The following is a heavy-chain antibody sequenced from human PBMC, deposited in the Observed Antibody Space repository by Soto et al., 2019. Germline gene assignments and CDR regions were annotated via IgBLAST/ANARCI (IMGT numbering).Heavy chain of an antibody. Sequence: GSLRLSCAASGFTFSSYSMNWVRQAPGKGLEWVSYISGSSSTIYYADSVKGRFTIPRDNAKNSLYLQMNSLRAEDTAVYYCARTRTGKVSYYYYMDVWGKGTTVTVSS. V-gene: IGHV3-48*01. J-gene: IGHJ6*03. CDR1: GFTFSSYS. CDR3: ARTRTGKVSYYYYMDV. CDR2: ISGSSSTI.